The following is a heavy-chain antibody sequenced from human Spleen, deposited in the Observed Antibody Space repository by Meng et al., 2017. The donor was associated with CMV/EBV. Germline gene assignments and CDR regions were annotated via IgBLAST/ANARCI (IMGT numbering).Heavy chain of an antibody. V-gene: IGHV3-66*02. CDR2: IYSGGST. D-gene: IGHD4-11*01. CDR3: ARELRNSNYKYYFDY. CDR1: EITVSSNY. J-gene: IGHJ4*02. Sequence: GGSLRLSCAASEITVSSNYMSWVRQAPGKGLEWVSVIYSGGSTYYADSVKGRFTISRDNSKNTLYLQMNSLRAEDTAVYYCARELRNSNYKYYFDYWGQGTLVTVS.